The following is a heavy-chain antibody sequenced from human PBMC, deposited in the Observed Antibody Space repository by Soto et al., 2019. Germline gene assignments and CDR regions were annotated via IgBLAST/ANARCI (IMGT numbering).Heavy chain of an antibody. D-gene: IGHD6-6*01. J-gene: IGHJ4*02. CDR1: GFTFSSYA. V-gene: IGHV3-64*01. CDR3: ARDEEGSSSGVFDY. Sequence: EVQLVESGGGLVQPGGSLRLSCAASGFTFSSYAMHWVRQAPGKGLEYVSAISSNGGSTYYANSVKGRFTISRDNSKNTRYLQMGSLRAEDMAVYYCARDEEGSSSGVFDYWGQGTLVTVSS. CDR2: ISSNGGST.